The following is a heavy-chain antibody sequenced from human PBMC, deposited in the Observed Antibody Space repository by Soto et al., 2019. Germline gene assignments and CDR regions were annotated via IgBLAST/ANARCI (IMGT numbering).Heavy chain of an antibody. D-gene: IGHD6-19*01. CDR3: AKDHTTGWESLGF. CDR1: GFIFRNDA. Sequence: GGSLRLSCVGSGFIFRNDAMTWVRQAPGKGLEWVSSILGSGDITYSADSVKGRFTVSRDNSNNTLYLQMNSLSAEDTALYYCAKDHTTGWESLGFWGHGALVTVSS. CDR2: ILGSGDIT. J-gene: IGHJ4*01. V-gene: IGHV3-23*01.